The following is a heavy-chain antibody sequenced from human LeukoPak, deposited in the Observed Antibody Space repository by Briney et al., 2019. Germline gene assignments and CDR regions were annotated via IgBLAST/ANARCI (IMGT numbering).Heavy chain of an antibody. J-gene: IGHJ5*02. Sequence: PSETLSLTCTVSGGSISSGGYYWSWIRQHPGKGLEWIGYIYCSGSTYYNPSLKSRVTISVDTSKNQFSLKLSSVTAADTAVYYCARDRYYYGSGSYFSRWFDPWGQGTLVTVSS. CDR1: GGSISSGGYY. V-gene: IGHV4-31*03. CDR2: IYCSGST. D-gene: IGHD3-10*01. CDR3: ARDRYYYGSGSYFSRWFDP.